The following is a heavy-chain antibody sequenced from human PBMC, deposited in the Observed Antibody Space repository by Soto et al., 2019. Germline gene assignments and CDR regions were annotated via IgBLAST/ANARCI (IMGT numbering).Heavy chain of an antibody. CDR3: ARALWRDDYNWGYFDL. Sequence: QVQLVESGGGVVQPGRSLRLSCAASGFTFSSYAMHWVRQAPGKGLEWVAVISDDGSNKYYADSVKGRFTISRDNSKNTLYLQMNSLRAADSAVYYCARALWRDDYNWGYFDLWGRGTLVTVSS. CDR2: ISDDGSNK. J-gene: IGHJ2*01. V-gene: IGHV3-30-3*01. CDR1: GFTFSSYA. D-gene: IGHD4-4*01.